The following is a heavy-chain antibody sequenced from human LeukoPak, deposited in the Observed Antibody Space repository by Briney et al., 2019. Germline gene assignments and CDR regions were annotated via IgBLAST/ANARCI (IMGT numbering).Heavy chain of an antibody. Sequence: GSLRLSRAGSGFSFSSYEMNWVRQAPGKGLEWVSYISSSGSTIYYADSVKGRFTISRDNAKNSLYLHMNSLRAEDTALYYCARGYCNNDSCYGGDYWGQGTLVTVSS. J-gene: IGHJ4*02. CDR1: GFSFSSYE. V-gene: IGHV3-48*03. CDR2: ISSSGSTI. CDR3: ARGYCNNDSCYGGDY. D-gene: IGHD2-2*01.